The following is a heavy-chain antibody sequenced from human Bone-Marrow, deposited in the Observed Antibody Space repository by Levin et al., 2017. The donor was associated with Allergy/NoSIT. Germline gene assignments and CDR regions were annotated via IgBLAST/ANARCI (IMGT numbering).Heavy chain of an antibody. Sequence: GGSLRLSCITSGFTVGDYGMSWFRQAPGKGLDWVGFIRRKHYGGTTEYAASVKGRFTISRDDSKSIAYLQMNSLKTEDTAVYYCSRGAPYYYDSSGYILRYFDYWGQGTQVTVSS. V-gene: IGHV3-49*03. CDR1: GFTVGDYG. D-gene: IGHD3-22*01. J-gene: IGHJ4*02. CDR3: SRGAPYYYDSSGYILRYFDY. CDR2: IRRKHYGGTT.